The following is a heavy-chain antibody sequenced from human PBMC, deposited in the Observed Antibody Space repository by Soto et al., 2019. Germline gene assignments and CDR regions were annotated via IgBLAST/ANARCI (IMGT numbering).Heavy chain of an antibody. CDR1: GFTFSSYA. V-gene: IGHV3-23*01. CDR3: AKGSGGWLPDY. Sequence: GGSLRLSCAASGFTFSSYAMSWVRQAPGKGLDWVSTITNSGGTTYYADSVKGRFTISRDNSKNTLYLQMNSLRAEDTAIYHCAKGSGGWLPDYWGQGTLVTVSS. J-gene: IGHJ4*02. D-gene: IGHD6-19*01. CDR2: ITNSGGTT.